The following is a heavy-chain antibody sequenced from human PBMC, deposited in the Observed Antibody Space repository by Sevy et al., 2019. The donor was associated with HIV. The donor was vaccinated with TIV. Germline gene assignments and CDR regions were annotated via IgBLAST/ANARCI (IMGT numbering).Heavy chain of an antibody. V-gene: IGHV1-24*01. CDR1: GKTLTALA. D-gene: IGHD3-22*01. J-gene: IGHJ4*02. Sequence: ASVKVSCKVSGKTLTALAIHWVRQAPGKGLEWMATYDPEDAETYYAQRFQGRVTMTEDTSTDTAYMEMSSLGSEDMAVFYCAGTKDYYDNSGDPFDYWGQGTLVTVSS. CDR3: AGTKDYYDNSGDPFDY. CDR2: YDPEDAET.